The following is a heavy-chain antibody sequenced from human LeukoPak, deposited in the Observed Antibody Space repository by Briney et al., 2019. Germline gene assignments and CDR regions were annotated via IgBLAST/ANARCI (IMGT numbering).Heavy chain of an antibody. Sequence: SETLSLTCNVSGGSISSSTYYWGWIRQPPGKGLEWIGSIYNSGSTYYNPSLKSRVTIAVDTSKNQFSLKLSSVTAADTAVYFCARGRVRHRVDYWGQGALVTVSS. J-gene: IGHJ4*02. D-gene: IGHD1-26*01. CDR2: IYNSGST. CDR3: ARGRVRHRVDY. CDR1: GGSISSSTYY. V-gene: IGHV4-39*01.